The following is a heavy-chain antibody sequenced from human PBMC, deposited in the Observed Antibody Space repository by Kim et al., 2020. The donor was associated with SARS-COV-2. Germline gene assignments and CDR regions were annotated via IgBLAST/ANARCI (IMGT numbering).Heavy chain of an antibody. Sequence: GGSLRLSCAASGFTFSSYGMHWVRQAPGKGLEWVAVISYDGSNIYYADSVKGRFTISRDNSKNTLYLQMNSLRAEDTAVYYCAKDLDSSSWWGGMDVWGQGTTVTVSS. CDR1: GFTFSSYG. CDR2: ISYDGSNI. CDR3: AKDLDSSSWWGGMDV. J-gene: IGHJ6*02. V-gene: IGHV3-30*18. D-gene: IGHD6-13*01.